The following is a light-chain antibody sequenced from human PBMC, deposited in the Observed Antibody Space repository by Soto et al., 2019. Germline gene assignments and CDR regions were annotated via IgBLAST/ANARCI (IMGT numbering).Light chain of an antibody. CDR1: QSVSVN. Sequence: EVVLTQSPDILSLSPGERATLSCRASQSVSVNFAWYQQKPGQAPRPLIYSASDRAPGIPARFSGSGSGTDCTLTISSLEPEDFAVYFCQERNRWPRGTFGAGTKVEI. V-gene: IGKV3-11*01. CDR3: QERNRWPRGT. CDR2: SAS. J-gene: IGKJ4*01.